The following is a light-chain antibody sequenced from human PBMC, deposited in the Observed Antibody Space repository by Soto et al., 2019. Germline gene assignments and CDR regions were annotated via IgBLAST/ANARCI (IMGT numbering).Light chain of an antibody. J-gene: IGLJ1*01. Sequence: QSVLTQPRSVSGSPGQSVTISCTGTSSDVGGYNYVSWYQQHPGKAPKLMIYDVSKRPSGVPDRFSGSKSGNTASLTISGLQAEDEADYYCCSYVGSYTHVFGTGTKVTVL. CDR2: DVS. CDR3: CSYVGSYTHV. V-gene: IGLV2-11*01. CDR1: SSDVGGYNY.